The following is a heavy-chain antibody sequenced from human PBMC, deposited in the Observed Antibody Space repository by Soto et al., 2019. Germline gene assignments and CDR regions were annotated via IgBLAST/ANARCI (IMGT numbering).Heavy chain of an antibody. CDR3: AKYHGPYCSSTSCYPSLAFDI. V-gene: IGHV3-23*01. CDR1: GFTFSSYA. D-gene: IGHD2-2*01. CDR2: ISGSGGST. Sequence: EVQLLESGGGLVQPGGSLRLSCAASGFTFSSYAMSWVRQAPGKGLEWVSAISGSGGSTYYADSVKGRFTSSRDNSKITLYLQMNSLRAEDTAVYYCAKYHGPYCSSTSCYPSLAFDIWGQGTMVTVSS. J-gene: IGHJ3*02.